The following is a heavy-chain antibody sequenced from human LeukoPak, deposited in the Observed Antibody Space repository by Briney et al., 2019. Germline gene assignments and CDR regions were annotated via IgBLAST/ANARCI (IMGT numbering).Heavy chain of an antibody. D-gene: IGHD6-6*01. CDR1: GGSFSGYY. CDR2: INHSGST. J-gene: IGHJ4*02. Sequence: SETLSLTCAGYGGSFSGYYWSWIRQPPGKGLEWIGEINHSGSTNYNPSLKSRVTISVDTSKTQFSLTLSSVTAADTAVYSCARVHRWRSGSPSQIDYWGQGTLVTVSS. V-gene: IGHV4-34*01. CDR3: ARVHRWRSGSPSQIDY.